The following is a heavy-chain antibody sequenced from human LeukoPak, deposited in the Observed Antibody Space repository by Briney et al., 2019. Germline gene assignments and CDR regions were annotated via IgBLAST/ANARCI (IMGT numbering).Heavy chain of an antibody. Sequence: GGSLRLSCAASGFTFSSYTMSWVRQAPGKGLQWVSAISGSGGSTYYADSVKGRFTISRDNSKNTLYLQMNSLRAEDTAVYYCAKDPAYYYGSGSYYQYWGQGTLVTVSS. CDR1: GFTFSSYT. CDR3: AKDPAYYYGSGSYYQY. V-gene: IGHV3-23*01. D-gene: IGHD3-10*01. J-gene: IGHJ4*02. CDR2: ISGSGGST.